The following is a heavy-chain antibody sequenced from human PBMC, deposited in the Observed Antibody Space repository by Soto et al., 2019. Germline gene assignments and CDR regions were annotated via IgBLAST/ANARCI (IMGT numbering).Heavy chain of an antibody. CDR3: AKDRPVITMVRGGSTDAFDI. CDR2: VSGSGGST. J-gene: IGHJ3*02. D-gene: IGHD3-10*01. CDR1: GFTFSSSA. Sequence: GGSLRLSCGASGFTFSSSAMSWVRQAPGKGLEWVSAVSGSGGSTYYAASVKGRFTISSDNSKFTLYLQMNSMRAEDTAIYYCAKDRPVITMVRGGSTDAFDIWGQGTMVTVSS. V-gene: IGHV3-23*01.